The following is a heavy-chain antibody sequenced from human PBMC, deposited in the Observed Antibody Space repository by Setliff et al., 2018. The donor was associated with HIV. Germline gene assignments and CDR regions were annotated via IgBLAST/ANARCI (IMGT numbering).Heavy chain of an antibody. CDR3: LTHHGDPDY. J-gene: IGHJ4*02. CDR2: INVGGGTK. V-gene: IGHV3-11*04. CDR1: IFDFDNLY. Sequence: LRLSCAASIFDFDNLYMAWIRQAPGKGLEWVSYINVGGGTKYYADSVRGRFTISRDDTKNSLFLQMKSLRAEDTAIYYCLTHHGDPDYWGRGTLVTVSS. D-gene: IGHD4-17*01.